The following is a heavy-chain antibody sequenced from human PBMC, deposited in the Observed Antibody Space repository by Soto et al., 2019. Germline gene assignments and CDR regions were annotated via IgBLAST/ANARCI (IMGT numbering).Heavy chain of an antibody. CDR2: ISRQSDGGTT. J-gene: IGHJ5*02. CDR1: GLTVRNAW. Sequence: VGSLRLSCAASGLTVRNAWMSWVRQAPGKGPEWVSRISRQSDGGTTDYTAPVKGRFTISRDDSRNTLDLRMNSLKTEDTAVYYCTTFSSSNGWSWGQGTLVTVSS. D-gene: IGHD6-19*01. V-gene: IGHV3-15*01. CDR3: TTFSSSNGWS.